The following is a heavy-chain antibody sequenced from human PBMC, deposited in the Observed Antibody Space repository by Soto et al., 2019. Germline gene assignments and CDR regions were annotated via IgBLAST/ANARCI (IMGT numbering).Heavy chain of an antibody. CDR1: GGSISSYY. J-gene: IGHJ3*02. CDR2: IYYSGST. D-gene: IGHD4-17*01. V-gene: IGHV4-59*01. CDR3: ARPHDYGDYEGAFDI. Sequence: SETLSLTCTVSGGSISSYYWSWIRQPPGKGLEWIGYIYYSGSTNYNPSLKSRVTISVDTSKNQFSLKLSSVTAADTAVYYCARPHDYGDYEGAFDIWGPGIMVTLSS.